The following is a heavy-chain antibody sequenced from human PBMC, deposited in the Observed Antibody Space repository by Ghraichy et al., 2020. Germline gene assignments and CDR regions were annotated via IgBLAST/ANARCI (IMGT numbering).Heavy chain of an antibody. CDR3: ARSPGYCSGGSCYPGGFDP. CDR1: GFSLSTSGVG. CDR2: IYWDDDK. Sequence: SGPTLVKPTQTLTLTCTFSGFSLSTSGVGVGWIRQPPGKALEWLALIYWDDDKRYSPSLKSRLTITKDTSKNQVVLTITNMDPVDTATYYCARSPGYCSGGSCYPGGFDPWGQGTLVTVSS. V-gene: IGHV2-5*02. D-gene: IGHD2-15*01. J-gene: IGHJ5*02.